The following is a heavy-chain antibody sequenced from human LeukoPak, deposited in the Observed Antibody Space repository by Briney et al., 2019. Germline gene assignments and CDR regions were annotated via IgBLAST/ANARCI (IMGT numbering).Heavy chain of an antibody. CDR3: AGGGTTRASAAYY. CDR2: IDNGGRT. Sequence: GSLRLSCAASGFIVSSNYMSWVRQAPGKGLEWVSVIDNGGRTDYADPVKGRFTISRDNSKNTLYLQMNSLRGEDTAVYYCAGGGTTRASAAYYWGQGTLVTVSS. D-gene: IGHD4-17*01. V-gene: IGHV3-53*01. CDR1: GFIVSSNY. J-gene: IGHJ4*02.